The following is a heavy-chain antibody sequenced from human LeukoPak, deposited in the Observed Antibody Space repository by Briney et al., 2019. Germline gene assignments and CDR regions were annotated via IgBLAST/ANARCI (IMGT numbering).Heavy chain of an antibody. CDR1: GYSFTSYW. J-gene: IGHJ5*02. CDR2: IYPGDSDT. D-gene: IGHD6-13*01. Sequence: GESLKISCKGSGYSFTSYWLGWVRQMPGKGLEWMGIIYPGDSDTRYSPSFQGQVTISADKSISTAYLQWSSLKASDTAMYYCARRYPRVAAAGTEWLDPWGQGTLVTVSS. CDR3: ARRYPRVAAAGTEWLDP. V-gene: IGHV5-51*01.